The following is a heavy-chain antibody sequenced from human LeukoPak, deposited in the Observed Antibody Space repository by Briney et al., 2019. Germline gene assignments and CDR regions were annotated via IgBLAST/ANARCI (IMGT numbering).Heavy chain of an antibody. Sequence: SETLSPICAVYGGSFTEYHWSWIRQPPGKSLEWIGEINYTGRTHYNPSLTSRVTISIDMSERQFSLRLTSVTAADTAVYYCARERRVEVPARQTVACYLWAQGTMVIVSS. CDR2: INYTGRT. D-gene: IGHD2-21*02. J-gene: IGHJ3*01. V-gene: IGHV4-34*01. CDR1: GGSFTEYH. CDR3: ARERRVEVPARQTVACYL.